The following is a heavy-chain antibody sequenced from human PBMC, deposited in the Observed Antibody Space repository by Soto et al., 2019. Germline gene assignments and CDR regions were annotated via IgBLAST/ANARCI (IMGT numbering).Heavy chain of an antibody. V-gene: IGHV4-59*01. Sequence: SETLSLTCTVSGGSISSYYWSWIRQPPGKGLEWIGYIYYSGSTNYNPSLKSRVTISVDTSKNQFSLKLSSGTAADTAVYYCARTPVLLWFGELPNYGMDVWGQGTTVTVSS. J-gene: IGHJ6*02. D-gene: IGHD3-10*01. CDR3: ARTPVLLWFGELPNYGMDV. CDR2: IYYSGST. CDR1: GGSISSYY.